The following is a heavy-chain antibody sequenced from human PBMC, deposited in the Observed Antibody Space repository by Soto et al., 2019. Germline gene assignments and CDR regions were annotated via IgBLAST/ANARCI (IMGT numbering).Heavy chain of an antibody. J-gene: IGHJ3*02. Sequence: GESLKISCAASGFTFSSYGMHWVRQAPGKGLEWVAVIWYDGSNKYYADSVKGRFTISRDNSKNTLYLQMNSLRAEDTAVYYCARDRAITMVRGVIVIDAFDIWGQGTMVTVSS. D-gene: IGHD3-10*01. CDR3: ARDRAITMVRGVIVIDAFDI. CDR1: GFTFSSYG. CDR2: IWYDGSNK. V-gene: IGHV3-33*01.